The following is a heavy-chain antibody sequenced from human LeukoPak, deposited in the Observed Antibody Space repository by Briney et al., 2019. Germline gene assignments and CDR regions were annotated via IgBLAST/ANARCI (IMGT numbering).Heavy chain of an antibody. D-gene: IGHD3-10*01. V-gene: IGHV1-8*01. CDR3: ARGVKLHYYGSGSYDYSYYYAMDV. J-gene: IGHJ6*02. CDR1: GYTFTNYD. CDR2: MSPNSGST. Sequence: ASVKVSCKASGYTFTNYDVHWVRQATGQGLEWVGWMSPNSGSTVHAQRFQGRVTLTRSTSESTAYMELSSLRSEDTAVYYCARGVKLHYYGSGSYDYSYYYAMDVWGHGTTVTVSS.